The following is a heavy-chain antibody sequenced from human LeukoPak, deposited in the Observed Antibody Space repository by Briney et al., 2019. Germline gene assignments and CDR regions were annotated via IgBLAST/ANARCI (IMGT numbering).Heavy chain of an antibody. J-gene: IGHJ6*03. CDR2: IYPGESDN. D-gene: IGHD3-16*01. CDR1: GYRFTSYW. CDR3: ARQNGGPDYYYYMDV. V-gene: IGHV5-51*01. Sequence: GGALKTSLKGSGYRFTSYWIGWVRPRPGKGVEWRGIIYPGESDNRYSPSFEGQVTISHDKSISTAYLQWSSLKASDTAMYYCARQNGGPDYYYYMDVWGKGTTVTVSS.